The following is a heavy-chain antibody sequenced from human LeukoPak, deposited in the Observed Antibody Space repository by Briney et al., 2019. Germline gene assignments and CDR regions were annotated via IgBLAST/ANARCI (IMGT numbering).Heavy chain of an antibody. V-gene: IGHV1-18*01. CDR2: ISAYNGNT. CDR3: ARGTVRITMVRGVIGNEEDAFDI. D-gene: IGHD3-10*01. CDR1: GGTFSSYA. J-gene: IGHJ3*02. Sequence: GASVKVSCKASGGTFSSYAISWVRQAPGQGLEWMGWISAYNGNTNYAQKLQGRVTMTTDTSTSTAYMELRSLRSDDTAVYYCARGTVRITMVRGVIGNEEDAFDIWGQGTMVTVSS.